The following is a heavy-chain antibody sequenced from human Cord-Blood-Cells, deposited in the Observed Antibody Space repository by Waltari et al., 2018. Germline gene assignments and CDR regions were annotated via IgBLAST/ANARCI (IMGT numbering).Heavy chain of an antibody. CDR2: IWYDGSNK. V-gene: IGHV3-33*01. CDR3: ARDDGITARPAFVI. J-gene: IGHJ3*02. D-gene: IGHD6-6*01. Sequence: WVAVIWYDGSNKYYADSVKGRFTISRDNSKNTLYLQMNSLRAEDTAVYYCARDDGITARPAFVIWGQGTMVTVSS.